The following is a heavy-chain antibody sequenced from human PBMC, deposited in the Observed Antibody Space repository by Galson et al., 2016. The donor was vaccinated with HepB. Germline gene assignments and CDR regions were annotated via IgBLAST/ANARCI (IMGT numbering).Heavy chain of an antibody. J-gene: IGHJ4*02. V-gene: IGHV5-51*01. D-gene: IGHD3-9*01. CDR2: IYPGDSDT. CDR1: GYTFSNYW. CDR3: ARPPYYDILTGSSSFDY. Sequence: QSGAEVKKPGESLRISCKGSGYTFSNYWIGWVRQLPGRGLGWMGIIYPGDSDTRYSPSFQGQVTISADKSITTAYLQWSSLKASDTAIYYCARPPYYDILTGSSSFDYWGQGTLVTVSS.